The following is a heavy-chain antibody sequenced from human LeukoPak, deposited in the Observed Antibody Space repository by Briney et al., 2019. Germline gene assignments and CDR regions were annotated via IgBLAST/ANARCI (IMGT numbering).Heavy chain of an antibody. CDR2: ISYDGSNK. CDR1: GFTFSTHA. J-gene: IGHJ1*01. V-gene: IGHV3-30-3*01. D-gene: IGHD1-26*01. Sequence: PGGSLRLSCAASGFTFSTHAMHWVRQAPGKGLEWVAVISYDGSNKNYADSVKGRFTISRDNSKNTLYLQMNSLRAEDTAVYYCARGRRGSYYVGGEYFQHWGQGTLVTVSS. CDR3: ARGRRGSYYVGGEYFQH.